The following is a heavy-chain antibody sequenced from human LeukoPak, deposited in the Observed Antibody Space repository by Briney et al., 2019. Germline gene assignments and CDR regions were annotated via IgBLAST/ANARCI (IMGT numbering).Heavy chain of an antibody. CDR3: ARDRSYCSSTSSYDYFDY. CDR1: GGTFSSYA. CDR2: IIPIFGTA. D-gene: IGHD2-2*01. V-gene: IGHV1-69*13. J-gene: IGHJ4*02. Sequence: SVKVSCKASGGTFSSYAISWVRQAPGQGLEWMGGIIPIFGTANYAQKFQGRVTITADESTSTAYMELSSLRSEDTAVYYCARDRSYCSSTSSYDYFDYWGQGTLVTVSS.